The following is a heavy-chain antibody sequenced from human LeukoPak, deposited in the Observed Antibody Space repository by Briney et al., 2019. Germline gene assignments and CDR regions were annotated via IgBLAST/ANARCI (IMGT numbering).Heavy chain of an antibody. CDR3: ARSSDGASDTRYWFDP. CDR1: GGSISSYY. Sequence: SETLSLTCTVSGGSISSYYWSWIRQPPGKGLEWIGYIYYSGSTNYNPSLKSRVTISVDTSKNQFSLELSSVTAADTAVYYCARSSDGASDTRYWFDPWGQGTLVTVSS. D-gene: IGHD6-6*01. V-gene: IGHV4-59*01. J-gene: IGHJ5*02. CDR2: IYYSGST.